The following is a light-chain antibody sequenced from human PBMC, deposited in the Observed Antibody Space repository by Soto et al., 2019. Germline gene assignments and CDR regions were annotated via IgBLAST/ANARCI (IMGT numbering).Light chain of an antibody. CDR1: SGSVSTNYY. CDR2: STN. Sequence: QTVVTQEPSFSVSPGGTVTLTCGLSSGSVSTNYYPSWHQQTPGQAPRTLIYSTNIRSSGVPDRFSGSILGNKAALTIAGAQADDESDYYCVLYMTSGISVFGGATQLSVL. J-gene: IGLJ7*01. CDR3: VLYMTSGISV. V-gene: IGLV8-61*01.